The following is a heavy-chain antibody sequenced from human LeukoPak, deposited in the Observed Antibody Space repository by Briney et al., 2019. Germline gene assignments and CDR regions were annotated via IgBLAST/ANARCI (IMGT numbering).Heavy chain of an antibody. J-gene: IGHJ4*02. Sequence: ASVKVSCKASGYTFTGYYMHWVRQAPGQGLEWMGWINPNSGGTNYAQKFQGRVTMTRDTSISTAYMELSRLRSDDTAVYYCARGERRDSSGYYSPKHFDYWGQGTLVTVSS. D-gene: IGHD3-22*01. CDR1: GYTFTGYY. CDR3: ARGERRDSSGYYSPKHFDY. CDR2: INPNSGGT. V-gene: IGHV1-2*02.